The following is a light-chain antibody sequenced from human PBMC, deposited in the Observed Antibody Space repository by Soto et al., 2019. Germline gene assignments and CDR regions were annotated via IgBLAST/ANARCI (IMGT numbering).Light chain of an antibody. CDR3: SSYTSSSTLGGCV. V-gene: IGLV2-14*01. CDR1: SSDVGGYNY. CDR2: EVS. J-gene: IGLJ1*01. Sequence: QSALAQPASVSGSPGQSITISCTGTSSDVGGYNYVSWYQQHPGKAPKLMIYEVSNRPSGVSNRFSGSKSGNTASLTISGLQAEDEADYYCSSYTSSSTLGGCVFGTGTKLTVL.